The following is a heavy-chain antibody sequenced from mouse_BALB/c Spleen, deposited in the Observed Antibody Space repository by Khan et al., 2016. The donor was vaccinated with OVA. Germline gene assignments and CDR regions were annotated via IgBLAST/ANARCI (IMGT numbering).Heavy chain of an antibody. V-gene: IGHV1S136*01. CDR2: IYPYNDAT. Sequence: VQLKESGPEVVKPGASVKMSCKASGYTFTSSVMHWVKQKPGQGLEWIGYIYPYNDATKYNEKFSGKATLTSDKSSSTAYMELSSLTSEDSAVYFWAPVDTYYGSFAYWGQGTLVT. J-gene: IGHJ3*01. CDR1: GYTFTSSV. D-gene: IGHD1-1*01. CDR3: APVDTYYGSFAY.